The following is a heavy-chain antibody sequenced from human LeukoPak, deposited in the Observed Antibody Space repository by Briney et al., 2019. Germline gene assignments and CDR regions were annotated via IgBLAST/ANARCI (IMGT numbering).Heavy chain of an antibody. V-gene: IGHV4-34*01. Sequence: TSETLSLTCAVYGGSFSGYYWSWIRQPPGKGLEWIGEINHSGSTNYNPSLKSRVTISVDTSKNQFSLKLSSVTAADTAVYYCAREEYCSSTSCYSLEDYWGQGTLVTVSS. CDR2: INHSGST. CDR3: AREEYCSSTSCYSLEDY. J-gene: IGHJ4*02. D-gene: IGHD2-2*01. CDR1: GGSFSGYY.